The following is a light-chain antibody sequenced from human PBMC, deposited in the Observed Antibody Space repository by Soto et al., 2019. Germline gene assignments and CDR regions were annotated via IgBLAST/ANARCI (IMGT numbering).Light chain of an antibody. CDR3: QQYNKWPPNT. J-gene: IGKJ2*01. CDR1: QTVNSN. CDR2: GAS. Sequence: EIVVTQSPATLSVSPGERATLSCRASQTVNSNLAWYQQKPGLAPRILIYGASTRATGIPARFSGSGSGTEFTLTISSLQSEDFAVYYCQQYNKWPPNTFGQGPKVDIK. V-gene: IGKV3-15*01.